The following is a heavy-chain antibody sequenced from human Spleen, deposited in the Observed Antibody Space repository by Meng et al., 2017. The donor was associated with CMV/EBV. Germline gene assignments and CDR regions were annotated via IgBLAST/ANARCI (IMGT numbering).Heavy chain of an antibody. D-gene: IGHD4-17*01. V-gene: IGHV3-66*02. CDR1: GLSVSRSY. J-gene: IGHJ4*02. CDR2: IYIGGTT. Sequence: GGSLRLPCGASGLSVSRSYMSWVRQAPGKGLEWVSSIYIGGTTYYADSVKGRFTISRDSSKNTLDLQMNSLRPEDTAMYFCARGLTLGDTLDCWGQGALVTVSS. CDR3: ARGLTLGDTLDC.